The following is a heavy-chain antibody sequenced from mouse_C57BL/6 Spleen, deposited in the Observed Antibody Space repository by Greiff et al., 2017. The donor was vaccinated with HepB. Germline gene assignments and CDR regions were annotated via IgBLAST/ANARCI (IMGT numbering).Heavy chain of an antibody. CDR1: GYTFTDYY. V-gene: IGHV1-26*01. D-gene: IGHD2-1*01. J-gene: IGHJ2*01. Sequence: VQLQQSGPELVKPGASVKISCKASGYTFTDYYMNWVKQSHGKSLEWIGDINPNNGGTSYNQKFKGKATLTVDKSSSTAYMELRSLTSEDSAVYYCASRIYYGNYEFDYWGQGTTLTVSS. CDR3: ASRIYYGNYEFDY. CDR2: INPNNGGT.